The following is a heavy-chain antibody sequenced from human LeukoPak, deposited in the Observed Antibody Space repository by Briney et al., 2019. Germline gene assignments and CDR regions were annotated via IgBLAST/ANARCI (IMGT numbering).Heavy chain of an antibody. CDR1: GFTLSSGSW. CDR2: FRSNGSDT. CDR3: AKSDWFDP. V-gene: IGHV3-74*01. Sequence: GGSLRLSCAASGFTLSSGSWMHWVRPVPGKGLVWVSRFRSNGSDTTYADSVKGRFTISADNAKNTLYLQMNSLRDDDTAVYYCAKSDWFDPWGQGTLVTVSS. J-gene: IGHJ5*02.